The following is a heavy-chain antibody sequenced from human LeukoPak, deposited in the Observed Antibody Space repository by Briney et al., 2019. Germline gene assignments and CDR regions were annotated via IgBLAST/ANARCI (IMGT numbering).Heavy chain of an antibody. D-gene: IGHD3-22*01. V-gene: IGHV1-2*02. CDR1: GYTFTSYD. J-gene: IGHJ4*02. CDR2: INPNSGGT. CDR3: ARDPEQDYYDSSGYHSGGD. Sequence: ASVKVSCKASGYTFTSYDINWVRQATGQGLEWMGWINPNSGGTNYAQKFQGRVTMTRDTSISTAYMELSRLRSDDTAVYYCARDPEQDYYDSSGYHSGGDWDQGTLVTVSS.